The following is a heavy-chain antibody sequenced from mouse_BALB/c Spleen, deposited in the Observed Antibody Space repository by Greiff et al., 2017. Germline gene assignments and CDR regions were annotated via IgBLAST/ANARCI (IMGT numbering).Heavy chain of an antibody. J-gene: IGHJ4*01. CDR2: IYPGNSDT. Sequence: EVQLKESGTVLARPGASVKMSCKASGYSFTSYWMHWVKQRPGQGLEWIGAIYPGNSDTSYNQKFKGKAKLTAVTSASTAYMELSSLTNEDSAVYYCTGDYRYDGAMDYWGQGTSVTVSS. V-gene: IGHV1-5*01. CDR1: GYSFTSYW. D-gene: IGHD2-14*01. CDR3: TGDYRYDGAMDY.